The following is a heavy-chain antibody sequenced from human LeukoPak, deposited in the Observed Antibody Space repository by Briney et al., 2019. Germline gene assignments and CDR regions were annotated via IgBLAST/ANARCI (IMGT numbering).Heavy chain of an antibody. Sequence: GGSLRLSCAASGFTFSSYWMSWVRQAPGKGLEWVANIKQDGSEKYYVDSVKGRFTISRDNAKNSLYLQMNSLRAEDTAVYYCARDQFYCSSTSCYLSYYYGMDVWGQGTTVTASS. D-gene: IGHD2-2*01. CDR3: ARDQFYCSSTSCYLSYYYGMDV. CDR2: IKQDGSEK. J-gene: IGHJ6*02. CDR1: GFTFSSYW. V-gene: IGHV3-7*01.